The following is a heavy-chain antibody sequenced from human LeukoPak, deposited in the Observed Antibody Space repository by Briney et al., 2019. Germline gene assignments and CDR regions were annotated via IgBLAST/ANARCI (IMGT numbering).Heavy chain of an antibody. Sequence: PGASVKVSCKASGYTFTSYGISWVRQAPGQGLEWMGWISAYNGNTNYAQKLQGRVTMTTHTSTSTAYMELRSLRSDDTAVYYCARQWGDSYCSSTSCYLSSSYFDYWGQGTLVTVSS. CDR2: ISAYNGNT. CDR1: GYTFTSYG. V-gene: IGHV1-18*01. CDR3: ARQWGDSYCSSTSCYLSSSYFDY. J-gene: IGHJ4*02. D-gene: IGHD2-2*01.